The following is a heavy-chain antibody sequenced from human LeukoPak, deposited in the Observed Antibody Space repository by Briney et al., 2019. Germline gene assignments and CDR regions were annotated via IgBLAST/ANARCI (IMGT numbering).Heavy chain of an antibody. D-gene: IGHD1-26*01. J-gene: IGHJ4*02. CDR1: GCTFGSYA. CDR3: ASGAGGWELLTKSTFDY. V-gene: IGHV3-30*04. CDR2: ISYDGTNE. Sequence: GGSLRLSCAASGCTFGSYAIHWVRQAPGKGLEWMAVISYDGTNEYYADSVKGRFTISRDNSKNTLYLQMNSLRAEDTAVYYCASGAGGWELLTKSTFDYWGQGTLVTVSS.